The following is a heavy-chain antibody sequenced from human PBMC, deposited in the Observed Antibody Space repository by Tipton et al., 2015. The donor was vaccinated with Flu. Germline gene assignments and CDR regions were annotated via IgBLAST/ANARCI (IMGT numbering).Heavy chain of an antibody. D-gene: IGHD2/OR15-2a*01. CDR2: INSDGSST. V-gene: IGHV3-74*01. CDR3: TRDTYRDNNYYYGMDV. CDR1: GFTFSSYW. Sequence: SLRLSCAASGFTFSSYWMHWVRQAPGKGLVWVSRINSDGSSTSYADSVKGRFTISRDNAKNSLFLQMNSLRVEDTALYYCTRDTYRDNNYYYGMDVWGQGTTVTVS. J-gene: IGHJ6*02.